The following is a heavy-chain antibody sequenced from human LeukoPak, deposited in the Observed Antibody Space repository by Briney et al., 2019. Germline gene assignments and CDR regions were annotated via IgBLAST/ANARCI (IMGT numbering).Heavy chain of an antibody. D-gene: IGHD1-14*01. CDR1: GFTFSTYS. CDR2: IGPTGSDR. V-gene: IGHV3-21*06. CDR3: ARATNGSHYDY. Sequence: GGSLRLSCAASGFTFSTYSMNWVRQAPGKGLEWVAYIGPTGSDRYHADSIKGRFTISRDNANNFLYLQMNSLRAEDTAVYYCARATNGSHYDYWGQGTLLTVSS. J-gene: IGHJ4*02.